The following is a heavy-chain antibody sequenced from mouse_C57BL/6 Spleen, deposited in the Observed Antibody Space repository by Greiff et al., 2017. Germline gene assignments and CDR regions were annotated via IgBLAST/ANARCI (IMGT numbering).Heavy chain of an antibody. CDR1: GYTFTSYG. Sequence: QVRLQQSGAELARPGASVKLSCKASGYTFTSYGISWVKQRTGQGLEWIGEIYPRSGNTYYNEKFKGKATLTADKSSSTAYMELRSLTSEDSAVYFCARWYGNYDAMDYWGQGTSVTVSS. D-gene: IGHD2-10*02. CDR2: IYPRSGNT. V-gene: IGHV1-81*01. J-gene: IGHJ4*01. CDR3: ARWYGNYDAMDY.